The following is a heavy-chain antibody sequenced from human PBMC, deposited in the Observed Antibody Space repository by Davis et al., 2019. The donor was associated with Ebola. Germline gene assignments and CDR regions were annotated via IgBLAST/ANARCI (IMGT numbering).Heavy chain of an antibody. J-gene: IGHJ4*02. D-gene: IGHD5-12*01. V-gene: IGHV1-2*04. CDR2: INPNSGGT. CDR1: GYTFTGYY. Sequence: GESLNIPCKASGYTFTGYYMHWVRQAPGQGLEWMGWINPNSGGTNYAQKFQGWVTMTRDTSISTAYMELSRLRSDDTAVYYCARVSLDELDVDIVATQETYYFDYWGQGTLVTVSS. CDR3: ARVSLDELDVDIVATQETYYFDY.